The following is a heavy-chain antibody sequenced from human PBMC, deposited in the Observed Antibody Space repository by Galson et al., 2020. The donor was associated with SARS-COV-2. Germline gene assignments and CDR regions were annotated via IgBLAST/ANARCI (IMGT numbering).Heavy chain of an antibody. CDR3: ARGIRVTGTTIDY. CDR2: ISTRGNLI. Sequence: GESLKISCSASGFSLSTYSMNWVRQAPGKGLEWVSFISTRGNLIYYADSVKGRFTISRDNAKNLLFLQMNGLRAEDTAVYYCARGIRVTGTTIDYWGQGTLVSVSS. V-gene: IGHV3-21*06. CDR1: GFSLSTYS. J-gene: IGHJ4*02. D-gene: IGHD1-20*01.